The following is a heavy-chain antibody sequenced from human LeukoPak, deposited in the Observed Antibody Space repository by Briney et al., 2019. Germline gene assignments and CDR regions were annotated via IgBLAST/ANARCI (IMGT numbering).Heavy chain of an antibody. CDR2: IKDDGSVK. D-gene: IGHD3-16*01. Sequence: GGSLRVSCAAPRFTLSSAWMTWVRQALGEGLEWVATIKDDGSVKYYVDSVKSRFTISRDNAKKSLGLQMNSLRVEDTAMYYCADLGSRDWGQGTLVTVSS. CDR3: ADLGSRD. V-gene: IGHV3-7*01. J-gene: IGHJ4*02. CDR1: RFTLSSAW.